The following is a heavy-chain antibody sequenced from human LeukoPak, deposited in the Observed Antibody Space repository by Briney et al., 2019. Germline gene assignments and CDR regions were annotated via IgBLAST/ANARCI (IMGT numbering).Heavy chain of an antibody. Sequence: GRSLRLSCAASGFTFSSYGMHWVRQAPGKGLEWVAVISYDGSNKYYADSVKGRFTISRDNSKNTLYLQMNSLRAEDTAVYYCARANVFGEFDPWGQGTLVTVSS. CDR1: GFTFSSYG. D-gene: IGHD3-16*01. V-gene: IGHV3-30*03. CDR3: ARANVFGEFDP. CDR2: ISYDGSNK. J-gene: IGHJ5*02.